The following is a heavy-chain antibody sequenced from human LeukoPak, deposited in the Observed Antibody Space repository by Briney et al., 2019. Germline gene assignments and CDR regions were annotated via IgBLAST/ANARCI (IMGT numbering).Heavy chain of an antibody. CDR3: ATGVRYYYGSGSYVGVRAFDI. CDR2: IYSGGST. J-gene: IGHJ3*02. Sequence: GGSLRPSCAASGFTFNYYWLTWVRQAPGKGLEWVSVIYSGGSTYYADSVKGRFTISRDNSKNTLYLQMNSLRAEDTAVYYCATGVRYYYGSGSYVGVRAFDIWGQGTMVTVSS. V-gene: IGHV3-53*01. D-gene: IGHD3-10*01. CDR1: GFTFNYYW.